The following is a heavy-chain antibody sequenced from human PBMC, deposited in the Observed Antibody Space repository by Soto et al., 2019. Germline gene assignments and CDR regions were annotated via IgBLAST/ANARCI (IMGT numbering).Heavy chain of an antibody. CDR3: ARSGVVPYAIPRDDAFDI. Sequence: QVQLVQSGAEVKKPGSSVKVSCKASGGTFSSYTISWVRQAPGQGLEWMGRIIPILGIANYAQKFQGRVTITADKSTSTAYMELSSLRSEDTAVYYCARSGVVPYAIPRDDAFDIWGQGTMVTVSS. V-gene: IGHV1-69*02. CDR2: IIPILGIA. CDR1: GGTFSSYT. J-gene: IGHJ3*02. D-gene: IGHD2-2*01.